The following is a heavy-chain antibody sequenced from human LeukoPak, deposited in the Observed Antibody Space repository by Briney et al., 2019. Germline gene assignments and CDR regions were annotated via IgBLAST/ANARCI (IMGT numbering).Heavy chain of an antibody. CDR1: GYTFTSYA. J-gene: IGHJ4*02. CDR3: ARGGLNYYDSSGYYYDDY. Sequence: ASVKVSCKASGYTFTSYAMHWVRQAPGQRLEWMGWINAGNGNTKYSQEFQGRVTITRDTSASTAYMELSSLRSEDMAVYYCARGGLNYYDSSGYYYDDYWGQGTLVTVSS. CDR2: INAGNGNT. V-gene: IGHV1-3*03. D-gene: IGHD3-22*01.